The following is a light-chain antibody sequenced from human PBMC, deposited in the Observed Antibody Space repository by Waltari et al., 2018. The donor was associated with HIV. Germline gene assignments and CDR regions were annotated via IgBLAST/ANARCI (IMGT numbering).Light chain of an antibody. V-gene: IGLV2-11*01. J-gene: IGLJ1*01. CDR3: CSYAGTYTYV. CDR1: ASAIGSFEY. Sequence: QSALTQPRSVSWSPGQSVTISCTGTASAIGSFEYVSWYQQSPGKAPKVIIYEVFRRPSGVPDRFTASKSGITASLTISGLQDEDEADYYCCSYAGTYTYVFGSGTTVTVL. CDR2: EVF.